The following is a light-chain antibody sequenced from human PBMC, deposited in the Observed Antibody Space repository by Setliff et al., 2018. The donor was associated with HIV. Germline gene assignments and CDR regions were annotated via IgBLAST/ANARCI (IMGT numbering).Light chain of an antibody. CDR3: ASYAGVGFHDIYV. V-gene: IGLV2-8*01. Sequence: QSVLTQPHSASGSPGQSVAISCTGTSSDIGSHNHVSWYQQYPGKAPKLMIYELSQRPSGVPDRFSGSKSGNTASLTVSGLQAEDEADYYCASYAGVGFHDIYVVGTWTNVTV. J-gene: IGLJ1*01. CDR1: SSDIGSHNH. CDR2: ELS.